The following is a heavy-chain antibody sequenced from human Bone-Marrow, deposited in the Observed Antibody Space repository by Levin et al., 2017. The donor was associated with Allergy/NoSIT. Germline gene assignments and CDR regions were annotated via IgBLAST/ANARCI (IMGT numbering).Heavy chain of an antibody. CDR3: ARGPYDFWSGYEVYYFDY. J-gene: IGHJ4*02. D-gene: IGHD3-3*01. V-gene: IGHV4-59*01. Sequence: SQTLSLTCTVSGGSISSYYWSWIRQPPGKGLEWIGYIYYSGSTNYNPSLKSRVTISVDTSKNQFSLKLSSVTAADTAVYYCARGPYDFWSGYEVYYFDYWGQGTLVTVSS. CDR1: GGSISSYY. CDR2: IYYSGST.